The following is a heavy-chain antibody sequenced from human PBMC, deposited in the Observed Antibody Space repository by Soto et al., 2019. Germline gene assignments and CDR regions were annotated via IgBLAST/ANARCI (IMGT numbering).Heavy chain of an antibody. CDR3: ARGTYSSSSGYYYYYMDV. CDR1: GGSFSGYY. J-gene: IGHJ6*03. D-gene: IGHD6-6*01. CDR2: INHSGST. Sequence: SETLSLTCAVYGGSFSGYYWSWIRQPPGKGLEWIGEINHSGSTNYNPSLKSRVTISVDTSKNQISLKLSSVTAADTAVYYCARGTYSSSSGYYYYYMDVWGKGTTVTVSS. V-gene: IGHV4-34*01.